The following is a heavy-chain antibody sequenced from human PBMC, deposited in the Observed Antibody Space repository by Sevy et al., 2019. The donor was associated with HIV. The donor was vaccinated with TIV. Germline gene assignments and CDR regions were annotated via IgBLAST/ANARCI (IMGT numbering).Heavy chain of an antibody. Sequence: GGSLRLSCAASGFTFSSYSMNWVRQAPGKGLEWVANIKQDGSEKYYVDSVKGRFTISRDNAKNSLYLQMNSLRAEDTAVYYCARVEDCSSTSCYTYYYYGMDVWGQGTTVTVSS. CDR3: ARVEDCSSTSCYTYYYYGMDV. CDR2: IKQDGSEK. D-gene: IGHD2-2*02. V-gene: IGHV3-7*01. CDR1: GFTFSSYS. J-gene: IGHJ6*02.